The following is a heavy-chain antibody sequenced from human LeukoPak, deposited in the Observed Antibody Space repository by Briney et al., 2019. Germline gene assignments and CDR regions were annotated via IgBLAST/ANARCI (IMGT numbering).Heavy chain of an antibody. Sequence: GGSLRLSCAASGFTFDDYAMHWVRQAPGKGLEWVSGISWNGGSIGYADSVKGRFTISRDNAKNTLYLQMNSLRAEDTALYYCAKGRHLYLEAPDYWGQGTLVTVSS. CDR1: GFTFDDYA. CDR3: AKGRHLYLEAPDY. V-gene: IGHV3-9*01. J-gene: IGHJ4*02. CDR2: ISWNGGSI. D-gene: IGHD3-10*01.